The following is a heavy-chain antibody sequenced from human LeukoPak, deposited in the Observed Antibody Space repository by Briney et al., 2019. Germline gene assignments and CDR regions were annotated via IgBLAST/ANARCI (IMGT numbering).Heavy chain of an antibody. J-gene: IGHJ4*02. CDR3: ARLGDDYVWGNYRSSYFDY. CDR2: IIPIFGTA. CDR1: GGTFSSYA. D-gene: IGHD3-16*02. V-gene: IGHV1-69*05. Sequence: SVKVSCKASGGTFSSYAISWVRQAPGQGLEWMGGIIPIFGTANYAQKFQGRVTITTDESTSTAYMELSSLRSEDTAVYYCARLGDDYVWGNYRSSYFDYWGQGTLVTVSS.